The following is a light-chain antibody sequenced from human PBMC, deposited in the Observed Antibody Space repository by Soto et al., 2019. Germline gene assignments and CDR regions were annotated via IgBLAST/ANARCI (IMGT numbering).Light chain of an antibody. CDR2: DVN. V-gene: IGLV2-14*01. Sequence: QSVLTQPASVSGSPGQSITISCTGTNSDVGAYNYVSWYQQYPGKAPKLMIFDVNNRPSGVSYRFSGSKSGSTAYLTISGLQAEDEAGYYCNSFTSSSTVLFGGGTKVTVL. CDR1: NSDVGAYNY. J-gene: IGLJ2*01. CDR3: NSFTSSSTVL.